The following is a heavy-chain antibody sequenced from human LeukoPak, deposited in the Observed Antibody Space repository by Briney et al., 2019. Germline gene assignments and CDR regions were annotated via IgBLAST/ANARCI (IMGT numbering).Heavy chain of an antibody. CDR1: GFTLRNHW. J-gene: IGHJ5*02. CDR2: ISSDGSST. Sequence: GWSLRLSCAASGFTLRNHWLHWLRQTPGKGLVWVSRISSDGSSTTYADSVKGRFTIPRDNAKNTLYLQMNHLRAEDTAMYYCARSFITTTGLNWFDPWGRGTLVTVSS. V-gene: IGHV3-74*03. D-gene: IGHD1-1*01. CDR3: ARSFITTTGLNWFDP.